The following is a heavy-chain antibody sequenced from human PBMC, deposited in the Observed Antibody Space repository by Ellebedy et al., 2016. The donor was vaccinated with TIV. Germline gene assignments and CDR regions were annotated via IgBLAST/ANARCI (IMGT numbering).Heavy chain of an antibody. CDR3: ARDPTEYYYDSSGYCFFDF. CDR2: ISSSSSYI. V-gene: IGHV3-21*01. Sequence: PGGSLRLSCAASGFTFSRYSMNWVRQAPGKGLEWVSSISSSSSYIYYADSVKGRFTISTDNAKNSLYLQMKSLRAEDTAVYYCARDPTEYYYDSSGYCFFDFWGQGTLVTVSS. CDR1: GFTFSRYS. J-gene: IGHJ4*02. D-gene: IGHD3-22*01.